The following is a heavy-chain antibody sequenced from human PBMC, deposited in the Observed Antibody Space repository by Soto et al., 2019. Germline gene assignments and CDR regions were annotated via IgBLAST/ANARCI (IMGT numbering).Heavy chain of an antibody. CDR2: IYPPDSDT. Sequence: GESLKISCKGSGYNFIAYWIGWVRQMPGKGPEWMGIIYPPDSDTRYSPSFQGQVRISVDKSTNTAYLQWTSLKASDTAMYYCARQAIVSTVFDYWGQGTLVTAPQ. V-gene: IGHV5-51*01. D-gene: IGHD5-12*01. CDR1: GYNFIAYW. CDR3: ARQAIVSTVFDY. J-gene: IGHJ4*02.